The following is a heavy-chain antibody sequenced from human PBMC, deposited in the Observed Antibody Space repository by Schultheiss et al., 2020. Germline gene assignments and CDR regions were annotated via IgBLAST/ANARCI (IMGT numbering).Heavy chain of an antibody. Sequence: ESLKISCAVYGGSFSGYYWSWIRQPPGKGLEWIGEINHSGSTNYNPSLKSRVTISVDTSKNQFSLKLSSVTAADTAVYYCASWPAYYGDYPYYFDYWGQGTLVTVSS. V-gene: IGHV4-34*01. CDR2: INHSGST. CDR1: GGSFSGYY. D-gene: IGHD4-17*01. CDR3: ASWPAYYGDYPYYFDY. J-gene: IGHJ4*02.